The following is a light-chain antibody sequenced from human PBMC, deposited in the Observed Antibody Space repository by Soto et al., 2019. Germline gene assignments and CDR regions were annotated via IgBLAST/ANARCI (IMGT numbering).Light chain of an antibody. J-gene: IGLJ1*01. Sequence: HSALTQPASVSGSPGQSITISCTGTSSDVGAYDFVSWYQQHPDKAPKLMIYEVSNRPSGVSNRFSGSKSVNTATLTISGLQAEDEADYYCSSYTISSTRVFGTGTKLTVL. CDR2: EVS. CDR3: SSYTISSTRV. CDR1: SSDVGAYDF. V-gene: IGLV2-14*03.